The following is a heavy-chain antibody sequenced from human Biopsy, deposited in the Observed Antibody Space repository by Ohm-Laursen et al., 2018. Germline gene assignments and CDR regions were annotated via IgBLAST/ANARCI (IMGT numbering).Heavy chain of an antibody. V-gene: IGHV3-21*04. D-gene: IGHD2-8*02. CDR2: ISETSSHI. CDR1: GFSVSSYD. CDR3: AKDRDLNLLAWSDP. J-gene: IGHJ5*01. Sequence: SLRLSCAASGFSVSSYDMNWVRQAPGKGLEWISYISETSSHIYDADSVRGRFTVARDIAKNSLYLQLSSLRAEDTAVYHCAKDRDLNLLAWSDPWGQGTLVTVSS.